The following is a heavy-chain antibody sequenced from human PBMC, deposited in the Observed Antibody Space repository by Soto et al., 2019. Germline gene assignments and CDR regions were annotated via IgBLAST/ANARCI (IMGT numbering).Heavy chain of an antibody. CDR3: ARDRSGYDFWSGYPTDAFDI. Sequence: ASVKVSCKASGYTFTSYAMHWVRQAPGQRLEWTGWINAGNGNTKYSQKFQGRVTITRDTSASTAYMELSSLRSEDTAVYYCARDRSGYDFWSGYPTDAFDIWGQGTMVTVSS. D-gene: IGHD3-3*01. CDR2: INAGNGNT. CDR1: GYTFTSYA. J-gene: IGHJ3*02. V-gene: IGHV1-3*01.